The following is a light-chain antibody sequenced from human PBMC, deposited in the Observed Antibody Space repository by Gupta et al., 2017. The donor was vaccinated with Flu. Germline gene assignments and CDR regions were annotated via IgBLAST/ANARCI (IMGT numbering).Light chain of an antibody. J-gene: IGKJ2*01. CDR2: KAS. CDR3: LQDNSYSST. CDR1: QSISTW. Sequence: PSTLSASVGDRVTITCRASQSISTWLAWYQQKPGKAPKLLIYKASSLESGVPSRFSGSGSGTEFTLTISSLQPDDFATYYCLQDNSYSSTFGQGTKMEIK. V-gene: IGKV1-5*03.